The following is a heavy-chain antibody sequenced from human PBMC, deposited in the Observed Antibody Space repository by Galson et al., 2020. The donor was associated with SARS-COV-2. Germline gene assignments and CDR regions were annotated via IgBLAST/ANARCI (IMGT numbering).Heavy chain of an antibody. V-gene: IGHV3-23*01. J-gene: IGHJ4*02. CDR2: ISGSGGSK. Sequence: TGGSLRLSCAASGFTFSSYAMSWVRQAPGKGLEWVAAISGSGGSKYYADSVKGRFTISRDNSKNTLYVQMNSLRAEDTAVYYCAKDTVVVPAAPVLGYFDYWGQGTLVTVSS. CDR1: GFTFSSYA. CDR3: AKDTVVVPAAPVLGYFDY. D-gene: IGHD2-2*01.